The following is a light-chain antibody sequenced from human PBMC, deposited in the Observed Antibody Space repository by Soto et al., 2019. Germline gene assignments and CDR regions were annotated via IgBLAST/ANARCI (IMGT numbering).Light chain of an antibody. Sequence: EIVLTQSPATLSLSPGERVTLSCRASQSVGSYLAWYQQKPGQAPRLLIYDASSRAPGIPARFSGSGSGTDFTLTISSLEPEDFAVYSCLQRSNWPRTFGQGTKLEIK. CDR1: QSVGSY. V-gene: IGKV3-11*01. J-gene: IGKJ2*02. CDR2: DAS. CDR3: LQRSNWPRT.